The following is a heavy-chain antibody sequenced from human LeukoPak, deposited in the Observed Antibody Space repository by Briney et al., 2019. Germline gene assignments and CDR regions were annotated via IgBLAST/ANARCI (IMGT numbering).Heavy chain of an antibody. V-gene: IGHV3-23*01. Sequence: GGSLRLSCAASGFTFSSYAMTWVRQAPGKRLEWVSGITSSGASTYYAASVKGRFTVSRDNSENTLYLQINNLSAEDTGTYYCVKDEDLYSPTWYLFEDWGQGTLVTVSS. J-gene: IGHJ4*02. CDR1: GFTFSSYA. D-gene: IGHD5-12*01. CDR3: VKDEDLYSPTWYLFED. CDR2: ITSSGAST.